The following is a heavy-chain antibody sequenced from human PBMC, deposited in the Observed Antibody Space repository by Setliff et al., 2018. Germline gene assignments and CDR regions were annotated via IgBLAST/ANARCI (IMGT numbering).Heavy chain of an antibody. CDR2: INHRGNT. CDR3: AKQGSYYYYMDV. Sequence: SETLSLTCTVSGYSISSDYYWSWIRQSPGKGLEWIGEINHRGNTNYNPSLKSRVTMSVDTSKNQFSLKLRSMTAADTAVYYCAKQGSYYYYMDVWGKGTTVTVSS. V-gene: IGHV4-38-2*02. J-gene: IGHJ6*03. CDR1: GYSISSDYY. D-gene: IGHD6-13*01.